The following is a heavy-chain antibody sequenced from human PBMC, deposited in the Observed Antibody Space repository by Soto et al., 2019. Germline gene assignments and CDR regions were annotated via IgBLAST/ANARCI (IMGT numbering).Heavy chain of an antibody. CDR2: IKQDGSKK. J-gene: IGHJ4*02. D-gene: IGHD5-12*01. Sequence: GGSLRLSCAATGLALRSSWMNWVRQAQGKGLEWVANIKQDGSKKYYADSVKGRFTISRDNAKNTLSLQMTNLRVEDTAIYYCAIDGGYSGYDFFVYWGRGTHVTVLS. V-gene: IGHV3-7*01. CDR1: GLALRSSW. CDR3: AIDGGYSGYDFFVY.